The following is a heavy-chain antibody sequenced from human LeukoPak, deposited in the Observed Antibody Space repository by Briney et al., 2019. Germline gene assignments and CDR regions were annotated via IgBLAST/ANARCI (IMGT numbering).Heavy chain of an antibody. Sequence: ASVEVSCKASGYPFTGYYVHWVRQAPGHGLEWMGWINPRNGDTHSAQKFQGRVSMTGDTSITTAYMELSSLTSDDTAVYYCATGAQYGLWGVPYFYYMHVWGTGTTVTVSS. CDR3: ATGAQYGLWGVPYFYYMHV. D-gene: IGHD3-10*01. CDR1: GYPFTGYY. V-gene: IGHV1-2*02. J-gene: IGHJ6*03. CDR2: INPRNGDT.